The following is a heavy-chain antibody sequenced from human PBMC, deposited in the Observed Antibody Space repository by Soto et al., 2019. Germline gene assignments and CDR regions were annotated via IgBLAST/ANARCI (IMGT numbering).Heavy chain of an antibody. CDR3: ARGLEPSSYYYYYGMDV. Sequence: ASVKVSCKASGYSFTDYHIHWVRQAPGQGLEWLGWINPNSGGTNYAQRFQGWVTMTRDTSISTAYMELSRLRSDDTAVYYCARGLEPSSYYYYYGMDVWGQGTTVTVSS. J-gene: IGHJ6*02. CDR1: GYSFTDYH. D-gene: IGHD1-1*01. V-gene: IGHV1-2*04. CDR2: INPNSGGT.